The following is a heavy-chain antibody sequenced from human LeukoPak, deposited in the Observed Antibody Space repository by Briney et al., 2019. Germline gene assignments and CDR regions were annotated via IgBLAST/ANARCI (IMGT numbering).Heavy chain of an antibody. Sequence: GGSLRLSCAASGFTFSNYAMSWVRQAPGKGLEWVSGISGSGDNTYYADSVKGRFTISRDNSKNTLYLQMNSLRAEDTAVYYCAKDSPVATRWGQGTLVTVSS. CDR2: ISGSGDNT. V-gene: IGHV3-23*01. CDR3: AKDSPVATR. J-gene: IGHJ4*02. D-gene: IGHD2-15*01. CDR1: GFTFSNYA.